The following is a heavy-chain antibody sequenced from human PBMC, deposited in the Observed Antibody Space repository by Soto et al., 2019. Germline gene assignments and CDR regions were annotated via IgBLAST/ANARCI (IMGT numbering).Heavy chain of an antibody. CDR1: GYTFTNNA. CDR2: INTATGNT. V-gene: IGHV1-3*04. CDR3: ARDILFENWFAP. J-gene: IGHJ5*02. Sequence: ASVKVSCKASGYTFTNNAMHWVRQAPAQRLEWMGWINTATGNTKYSRKFLGRISLTRDTSATTVYMELSRLTSTDTAVYYCARDILFENWFAPWGQGTLVTVSS.